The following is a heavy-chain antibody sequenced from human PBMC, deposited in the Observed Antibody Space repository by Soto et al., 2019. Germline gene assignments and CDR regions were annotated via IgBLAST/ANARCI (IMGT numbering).Heavy chain of an antibody. CDR3: AKKGLGSLTTYCSGGDCPYAFDI. Sequence: EVQLLESGGGLVQPGGSLRLTCAASGFTFSSYAMSWVRQAPGKGLEWVSTISGGGDGTYYADSVKGRFTISRDNSRNTVYLQMNSLRAEDTAVYYCAKKGLGSLTTYCSGGDCPYAFDIWGQGTMVTVSS. CDR2: ISGGGDGT. CDR1: GFTFSSYA. J-gene: IGHJ3*02. V-gene: IGHV3-23*01. D-gene: IGHD2-15*01.